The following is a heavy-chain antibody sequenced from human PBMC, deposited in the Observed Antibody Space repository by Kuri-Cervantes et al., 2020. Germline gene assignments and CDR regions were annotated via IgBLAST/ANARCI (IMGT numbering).Heavy chain of an antibody. CDR1: GFTFSSYG. Sequence: GESLKISCAASGFTFSSYGMHWVRQAPGKGLGWVSVIFGGGSTYYADSVKGRFTISRDNSKNTLYLQMNNLRAEDTAVYYCARRSGYYYGMDVWGQGTTVTVSS. V-gene: IGHV3-66*01. J-gene: IGHJ6*02. CDR2: IFGGGST. CDR3: ARRSGYYYGMDV. D-gene: IGHD6-19*01.